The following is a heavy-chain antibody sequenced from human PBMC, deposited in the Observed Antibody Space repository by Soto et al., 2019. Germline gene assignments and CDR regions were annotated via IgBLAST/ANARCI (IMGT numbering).Heavy chain of an antibody. CDR2: IYYSGST. V-gene: IGHV4-59*01. Sequence: SETLSLTCTVSGGSISSYYWSWIRQPPGKGLEWIGYIYYSGSTNYNPSLKSRVTISVDTSKNQFSLKLSSVTAADTAVYYCAREKGQQLVRGYYYGMDVWGQGTTVTVSS. D-gene: IGHD6-13*01. CDR3: AREKGQQLVRGYYYGMDV. CDR1: GGSISSYY. J-gene: IGHJ6*02.